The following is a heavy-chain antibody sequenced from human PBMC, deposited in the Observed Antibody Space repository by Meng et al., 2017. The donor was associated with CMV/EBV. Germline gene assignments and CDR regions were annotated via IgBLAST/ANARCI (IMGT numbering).Heavy chain of an antibody. CDR1: GYTFTGYY. Sequence: ASVKVFCKASGYTFTGYYMHWVRQAPGQGLEWMGWINPNSGGTNYAQKFQGRVTMTRDTSISTAYMELSRLRSDDTAVYYCARSSPSLPSGGGDSYDAFDIWGQGTMVTVSS. J-gene: IGHJ3*02. CDR2: INPNSGGT. CDR3: ARSSPSLPSGGGDSYDAFDI. D-gene: IGHD2-21*01. V-gene: IGHV1-2*02.